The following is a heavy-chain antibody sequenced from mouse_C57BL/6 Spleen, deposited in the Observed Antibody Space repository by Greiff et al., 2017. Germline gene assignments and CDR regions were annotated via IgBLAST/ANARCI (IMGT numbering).Heavy chain of an antibody. Sequence: QVQLQQPGADLVKPGASVKVSCKASGHTFTSYWMHWVKQRPGQGLDWIGRILPSVSDTNSNQKFKGKATLTVDNSSSTAYMQLSGLTSEDSAVYYCAIWVYGPLCAMDCWGQGTTVTV. CDR1: GHTFTSYW. V-gene: IGHV1-74*01. CDR3: AIWVYGPLCAMDC. CDR2: ILPSVSDT. D-gene: IGHD1-1*01. J-gene: IGHJ4*01.